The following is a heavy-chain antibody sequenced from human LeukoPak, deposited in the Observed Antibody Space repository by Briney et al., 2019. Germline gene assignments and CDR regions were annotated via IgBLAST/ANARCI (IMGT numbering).Heavy chain of an antibody. CDR3: AKAPDSGGNSCWFDP. V-gene: IGHV3-23*01. D-gene: IGHD4-23*01. CDR2: ISGSGGST. CDR1: GFTFSSYA. J-gene: IGHJ5*02. Sequence: PGGSLRLSCAASGFTFSSYAMSWVRQAPGKGLEWVSVISGSGGSTYYADSVKGRFTISRDNSKNTLYLQMNSLRAEDTAVYFCAKAPDSGGNSCWFDPWGQGTLVTVSS.